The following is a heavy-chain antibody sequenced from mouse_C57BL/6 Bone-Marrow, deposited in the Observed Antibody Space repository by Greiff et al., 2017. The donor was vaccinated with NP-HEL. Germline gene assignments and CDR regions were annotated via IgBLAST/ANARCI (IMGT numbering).Heavy chain of an antibody. V-gene: IGHV5-2*01. CDR1: EYEFPSHD. D-gene: IGHD2-2*01. Sequence: EVMLVESGGGLVQPGESLKLSCESNEYEFPSHDMSWVRKTPEKRLELVAAINSDGGSTYYPDTMERRFIISRDNTKKTLYLQMSSLRSEDTALYYCVRVGVTTKGWYFDVWGTGTTVTVSS. J-gene: IGHJ1*03. CDR2: INSDGGST. CDR3: VRVGVTTKGWYFDV.